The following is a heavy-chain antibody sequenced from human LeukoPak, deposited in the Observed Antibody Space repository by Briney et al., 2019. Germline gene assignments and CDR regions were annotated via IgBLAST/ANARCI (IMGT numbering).Heavy chain of an antibody. CDR3: ARPLYDILTANDY. CDR1: GFTFSDYY. CDR2: ISSSSSYT. J-gene: IGHJ4*02. Sequence: GGSLRLSCAASGFTFSDYYMSWIRQAPGKGLEWVSYISSSSSYTNYADSVKGRFTISRDNSKNTLFLQMNSLRAEDTAVYYCARPLYDILTANDYWGQGTLVTVSS. V-gene: IGHV3-11*03. D-gene: IGHD3-9*01.